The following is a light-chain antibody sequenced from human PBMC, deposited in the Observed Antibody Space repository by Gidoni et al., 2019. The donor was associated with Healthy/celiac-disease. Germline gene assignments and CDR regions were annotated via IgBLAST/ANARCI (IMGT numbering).Light chain of an antibody. CDR2: AAS. J-gene: IGKJ3*01. V-gene: IGKV1-9*01. CDR1: QGISSY. Sequence: DIQFTQSPSFLSASVGDRVTITCRASQGISSYFAWYQQKPGKAPKLLIYAASTVQSGVPSRFSGSGSGTEFTLTISRLQPEDFATYYCQQLNSYPGTFGPGTKVEIK. CDR3: QQLNSYPGT.